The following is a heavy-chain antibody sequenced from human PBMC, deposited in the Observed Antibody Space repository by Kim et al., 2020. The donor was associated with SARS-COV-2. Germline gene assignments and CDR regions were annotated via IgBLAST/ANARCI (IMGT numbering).Heavy chain of an antibody. CDR1: GYIFTSYA. CDR3: ARDRIILTGYYTDGMDV. CDR2: LNVGNGNT. D-gene: IGHD3-9*01. J-gene: IGHJ6*01. Sequence: ASVKVSCKASGYIFTSYALHWVRQAPGQSPEWRGWLNVGNGNTKYSQKFEGRVVITRDISARTAYMELSSLTSEDTAVYYCARDRIILTGYYTDGMDVWG. V-gene: IGHV1-3*01.